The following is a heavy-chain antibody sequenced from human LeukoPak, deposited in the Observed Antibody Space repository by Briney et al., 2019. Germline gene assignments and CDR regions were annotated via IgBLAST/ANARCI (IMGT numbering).Heavy chain of an antibody. CDR2: IYYSGST. CDR1: GGSISSVDYY. D-gene: IGHD1-14*01. J-gene: IGHJ6*02. V-gene: IGHV4-30-4*01. CDR3: ARQPPQYYGMDV. Sequence: SQTLSLTCTVSGGSISSVDYYWSWIRQPPGKGLEWIGYIYYSGSTYYNPSLKSRVTISVDTSNNQFSLKLTSVTAADTAVYYCARQPPQYYGMDVWGQGTTVTVSS.